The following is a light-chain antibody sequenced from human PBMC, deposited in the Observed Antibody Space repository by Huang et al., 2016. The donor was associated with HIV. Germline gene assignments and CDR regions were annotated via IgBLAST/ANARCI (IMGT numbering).Light chain of an antibody. CDR2: GAS. Sequence: IQLTQSPSSLSASVGDRVTITCRASQGIGSSVAWYQRKPGNAPKRLIYGASTLQRGVPVRFSGSGSGTDFTLTISSLQPEDFATYWCQQLYTYPFTFGPGTKVDLK. CDR3: QQLYTYPFT. J-gene: IGKJ3*01. CDR1: QGIGSS. V-gene: IGKV1-9*01.